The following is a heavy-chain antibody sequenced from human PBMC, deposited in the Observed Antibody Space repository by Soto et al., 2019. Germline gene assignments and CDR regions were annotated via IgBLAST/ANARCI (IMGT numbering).Heavy chain of an antibody. CDR3: ARDPKLVQGNDY. CDR2: ISSSSSNI. J-gene: IGHJ4*02. V-gene: IGHV3-21*05. CDR1: GFPFSSYS. Sequence: PGGSLRLSCAASGFPFSSYSMNWVRQAPGKGLEWVSYISSSSSNIYYADSVKGRFTISRDNAKNSLYLQMNSLRAEDTAVYYCARDPKLVQGNDYWGQGTLVTVSS. D-gene: IGHD6-6*01.